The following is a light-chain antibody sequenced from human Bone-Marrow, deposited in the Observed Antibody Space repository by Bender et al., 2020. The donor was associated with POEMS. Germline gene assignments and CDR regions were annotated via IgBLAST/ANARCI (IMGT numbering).Light chain of an antibody. V-gene: IGLV2-14*01. Sequence: QSALTQPASVSRSPGQSITISCTGASSDVGGYNYVSWYQHHPGKAPKLLIHEVSNRPSGVSNRFSGSKSGNTASLTISGLQAEDEADYYCSSYTSTSSLVVLGGGTKLTVL. J-gene: IGLJ2*01. CDR1: SSDVGGYNY. CDR2: EVS. CDR3: SSYTSTSSLVV.